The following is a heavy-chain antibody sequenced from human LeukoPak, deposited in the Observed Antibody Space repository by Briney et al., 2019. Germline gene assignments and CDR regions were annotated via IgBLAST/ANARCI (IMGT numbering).Heavy chain of an antibody. CDR2: INPNRGGT. D-gene: IGHD3-9*01. V-gene: IGHV1-2*02. Sequence: GASVKVSCKASGYTFTGYYMHWGRHAPGQGLEWMGWINPNRGGTNYAQKLQGRVTMTRDSSISPAYMELSRLRSDDTAVYYCAREDYAILTGYYNRYYYGMDVWGQGTTVTVSS. CDR3: AREDYAILTGYYNRYYYGMDV. CDR1: GYTFTGYY. J-gene: IGHJ6*02.